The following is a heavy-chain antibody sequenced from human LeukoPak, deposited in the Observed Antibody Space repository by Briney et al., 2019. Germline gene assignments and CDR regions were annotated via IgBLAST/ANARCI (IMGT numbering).Heavy chain of an antibody. CDR1: GGTFSSYA. Sequence: ASVKVSCKASGGTFSSYAISWVRQAPGQGLEWMGWINPNSGGTNYAQKFQGRVTMTRDTSISTAYMELSRLRSDDTAVYYCARDLCSSTSCYWFDPWGQGTLVTVSS. CDR2: INPNSGGT. V-gene: IGHV1-2*02. J-gene: IGHJ5*02. CDR3: ARDLCSSTSCYWFDP. D-gene: IGHD2-2*01.